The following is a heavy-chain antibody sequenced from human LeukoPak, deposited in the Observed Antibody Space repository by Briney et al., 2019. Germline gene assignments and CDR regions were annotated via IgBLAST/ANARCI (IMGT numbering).Heavy chain of an antibody. CDR3: ARMFDHGGPPDY. D-gene: IGHD4/OR15-4a*01. J-gene: IGHJ4*02. Sequence: SETLSLTCTVSGGSISSSSYYWGWIRQPPGKGLEWIGSIYYSGGTYYNPSLKSRVTISVDTSKNQFSLKLSSATAADTAVYYCARMFDHGGPPDYWGQGTLVTVSS. CDR1: GGSISSSSYY. V-gene: IGHV4-39*07. CDR2: IYYSGGT.